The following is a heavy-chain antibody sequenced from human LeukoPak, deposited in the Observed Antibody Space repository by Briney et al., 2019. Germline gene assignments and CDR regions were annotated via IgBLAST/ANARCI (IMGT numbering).Heavy chain of an antibody. Sequence: SGGSLRLSCAASGFTFSNYAIHWVRQAPGKGLEWVSAISGSGADTYYADSVKGRFTISRDNSKNTLYLQMNSLRAEDTAIYFCAKELRRSPTYYFDYWGQGTLVTVSS. V-gene: IGHV3-23*01. CDR1: GFTFSNYA. D-gene: IGHD2-15*01. J-gene: IGHJ4*02. CDR3: AKELRRSPTYYFDY. CDR2: ISGSGADT.